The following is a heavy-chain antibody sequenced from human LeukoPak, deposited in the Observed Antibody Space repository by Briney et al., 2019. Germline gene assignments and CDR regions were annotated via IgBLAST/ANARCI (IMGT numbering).Heavy chain of an antibody. CDR2: IRYDGSNK. J-gene: IGHJ6*03. CDR1: GFTFSSYG. CDR3: AKNSDGSGREYYYYMDV. Sequence: GGSLRLSCAASGFTFSSYGMHWVRQAPGKGLEWVAFIRYDGSNKYYADSVKGRFTISRDNSKNSLYLQMNSLRAEDTALYYCAKNSDGSGREYYYYMDVWGKGTTVTVSS. V-gene: IGHV3-30*02. D-gene: IGHD3-10*01.